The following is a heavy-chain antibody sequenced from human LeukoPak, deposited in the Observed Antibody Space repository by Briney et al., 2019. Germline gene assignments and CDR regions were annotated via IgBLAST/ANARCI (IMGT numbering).Heavy chain of an antibody. CDR2: ISSSSSYI. D-gene: IGHD2-2*01. V-gene: IGHV3-21*04. CDR1: GFTFYHYA. J-gene: IGHJ4*02. Sequence: PGGSLRLSCKASGFTFYHYAMHWVRQAPGKGLEWVSSISSSSSYIYYADSVKGRFTISRDNAKNSLYLQMNSLRSEDTAVYYCAEGSTCSSTSCYADYWGQGTLVTVSS. CDR3: AEGSTCSSTSCYADY.